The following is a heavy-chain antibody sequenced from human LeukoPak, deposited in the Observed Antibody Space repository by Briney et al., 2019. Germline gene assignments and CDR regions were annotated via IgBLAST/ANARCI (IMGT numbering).Heavy chain of an antibody. V-gene: IGHV4-61*02. CDR2: IYTSGST. J-gene: IGHJ3*02. D-gene: IGHD2-15*01. CDR3: ARDGPFYCSGGSCYSDDAFDI. Sequence: SETLSLTCTVSGGSISSGSYYWSWIRQPAGKGLEWIGRIYTSGSTNYNPSLKSRVTMSVDTSKNQFSLKLSSVTAAGTAVYYCARDGPFYCSGGSCYSDDAFDIWGQGTMVTVSS. CDR1: GGSISSGSYY.